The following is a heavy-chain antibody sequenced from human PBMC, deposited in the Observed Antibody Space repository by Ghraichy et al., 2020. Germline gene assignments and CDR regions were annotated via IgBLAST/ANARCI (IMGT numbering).Heavy chain of an antibody. Sequence: GGSLRLSCAASGFTLRSFGIHWVRQAPGKGLEWVAALCYDGTKKFYADSVEGRFTIFRDISKNTVYLQMNSLSADDAAVYFCVRGYSEVDFYSWGQGTLVTVAS. CDR1: GFTLRSFG. J-gene: IGHJ4*02. CDR2: LCYDGTKK. CDR3: VRGYSEVDFYS. D-gene: IGHD2-15*01. V-gene: IGHV3-33*01.